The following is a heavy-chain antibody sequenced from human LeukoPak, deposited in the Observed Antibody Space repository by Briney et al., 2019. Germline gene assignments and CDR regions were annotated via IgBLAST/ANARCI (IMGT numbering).Heavy chain of an antibody. D-gene: IGHD3-9*01. CDR1: GGSISSSSYY. V-gene: IGHV4-39*07. Sequence: SETLSLTCSVSGGSISSSSYYWGWIRQPPGKGLQWIGRIYYSGSTYYNPSLKSRVTISVDTSKNQFSLKLSSVTAADTAVYYCARRPVLRYFDWFRKDRNFYYFDYWGQGTLVTVSS. J-gene: IGHJ4*02. CDR3: ARRPVLRYFDWFRKDRNFYYFDY. CDR2: IYYSGST.